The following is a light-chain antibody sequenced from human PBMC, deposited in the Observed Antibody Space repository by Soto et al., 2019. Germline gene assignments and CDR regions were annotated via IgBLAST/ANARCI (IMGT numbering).Light chain of an antibody. CDR3: GEWDGSLKGYV. V-gene: IGLV1-44*01. CDR2: NNN. J-gene: IGLJ1*01. CDR1: SSNIGMNT. Sequence: QSVLTQPPSVSGTPGQRVTISCSGSSSNIGMNTVNWYQQLPGTAPKVLIHNNNQRPSGVPDRFSGSTSGTSASLAISGLQSEDEAAYYCGEWDGSLKGYVFGTGTKLTVL.